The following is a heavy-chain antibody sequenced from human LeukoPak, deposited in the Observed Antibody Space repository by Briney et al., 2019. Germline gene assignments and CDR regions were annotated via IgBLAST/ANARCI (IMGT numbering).Heavy chain of an antibody. CDR3: ARDMGGEPLDPGAFDL. D-gene: IGHD6-13*01. V-gene: IGHV1-69*04. CDR1: GGIFNSYG. CDR2: ILPILGLA. J-gene: IGHJ3*01. Sequence: SVTVSCKASGGIFNSYGISWVRQAPGQGLEWMGRILPILGLAEYAQEFQDRVTITAVDSTTTAYMAVRSLRSEDTAVYYCARDMGGEPLDPGAFDLCGPGTMVTVSS.